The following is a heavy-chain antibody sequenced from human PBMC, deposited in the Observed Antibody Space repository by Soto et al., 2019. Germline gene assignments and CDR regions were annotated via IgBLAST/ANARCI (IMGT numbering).Heavy chain of an antibody. CDR3: VRLGYYYDRSGPYYFDS. J-gene: IGHJ4*02. D-gene: IGHD3-22*01. V-gene: IGHV4-39*01. Sequence: KASETLSLTCTVSGDSISGSNTRYYWGWIRQTPAKGLEWIGSVYHGGNTYYNPSLESRVTISVDTSKNQLSLRLTSVTAADTALFYCVRLGYYYDRSGPYYFDSWGQGTPVTVSS. CDR1: GDSISGSNTRYY. CDR2: VYHGGNT.